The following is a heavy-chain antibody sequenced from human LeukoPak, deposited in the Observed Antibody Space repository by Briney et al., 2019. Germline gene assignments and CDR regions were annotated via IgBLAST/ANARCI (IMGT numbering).Heavy chain of an antibody. D-gene: IGHD3-16*02. CDR2: IYTSGST. V-gene: IGHV4-61*02. Sequence: PSQTLSLTCTVSGGSISSGSYYWSWIRQPAGKGLEWIGRIYTSGSTNYNPSLKSRVTISVDTSKNQFSLKLNSVTAADTAVYYCARRYYDYVWGSYRWRYDYWGQGTLVTVSS. CDR1: GGSISSGSYY. J-gene: IGHJ4*02. CDR3: ARRYYDYVWGSYRWRYDY.